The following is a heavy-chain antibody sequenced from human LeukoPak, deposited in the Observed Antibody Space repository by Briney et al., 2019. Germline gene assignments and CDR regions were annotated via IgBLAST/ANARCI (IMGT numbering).Heavy chain of an antibody. D-gene: IGHD2-21*01. CDR2: IKLDGSEE. CDR3: ARAPLYSPSYYYYYYMDV. V-gene: IGHV3-7*01. J-gene: IGHJ6*03. CDR1: GLTFSNYW. Sequence: GGSLRLSCAASGLTFSNYWMSWVRQAPGKGLQWVANIKLDGSEEYYADSVKGRFTISRDNAKNSLYLQMDSLRVEDTAVYYCARAPLYSPSYYYYYYMDVWGNGTTVTISS.